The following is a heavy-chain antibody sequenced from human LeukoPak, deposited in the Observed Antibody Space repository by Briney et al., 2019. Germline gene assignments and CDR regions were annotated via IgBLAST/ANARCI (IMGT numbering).Heavy chain of an antibody. CDR2: IYYHGNT. Sequence: SETLSLTCTVSGGSINSFYWSWIRQSPGKGLEWIGNIYYHGNTYYNPSLESRVTISIDTSKRQFSLKLTSVTAADTAVYYCARGRAKGVLRFLEWLYWFDPWGQETLVTVSS. D-gene: IGHD3-3*01. J-gene: IGHJ5*02. CDR3: ARGRAKGVLRFLEWLYWFDP. V-gene: IGHV4-59*01. CDR1: GGSINSFY.